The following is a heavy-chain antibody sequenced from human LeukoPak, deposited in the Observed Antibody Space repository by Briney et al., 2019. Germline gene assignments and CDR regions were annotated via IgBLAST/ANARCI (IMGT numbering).Heavy chain of an antibody. D-gene: IGHD3-10*01. J-gene: IGHJ4*02. V-gene: IGHV3-23*01. CDR3: AKGPIGWFGELSRFLDH. CDR1: GFTFSSYA. CDR2: ISGSGGST. Sequence: PGGSLRLSCAASGFTFSSYAMSWVRQAPGKGLEWVSAISGSGGSTYYADSVKGRFTISRDNSKNTLYLQMNSLRAEDTAVYYCAKGPIGWFGELSRFLDHWGQGTLVTVSS.